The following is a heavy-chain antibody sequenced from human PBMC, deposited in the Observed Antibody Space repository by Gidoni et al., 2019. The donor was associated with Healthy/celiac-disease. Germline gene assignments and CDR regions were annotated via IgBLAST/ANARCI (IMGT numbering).Heavy chain of an antibody. CDR3: AKLGGDGLKDAFDI. V-gene: IGHV3-23*01. Sequence: EVQLLESGGGLVQPGGSLRLSCAASGFTFSIYAMRWVRQAPGKGLEWVSAISVSGGSTYYADSVKGRITISRDNAKNTLDLQMNSLRAEDTAVYYCAKLGGDGLKDAFDIWGQGTMVTVSS. J-gene: IGHJ3*02. D-gene: IGHD2-21*01. CDR1: GFTFSIYA. CDR2: ISVSGGST.